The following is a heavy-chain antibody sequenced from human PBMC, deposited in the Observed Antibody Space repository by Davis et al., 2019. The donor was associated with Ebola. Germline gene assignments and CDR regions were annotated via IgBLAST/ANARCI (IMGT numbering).Heavy chain of an antibody. CDR3: ASAPYGNSYHFDG. CDR2: INQDGSEP. Sequence: GESLKISCAASGIALSSYHMNWVRQAPGKGLEWVANINQDGSEPKYVDSVKGRFTVSRDNAKKLLYLQMNSLRPEDTAFYYCASAPYGNSYHFDGWGQGTLVTVSS. CDR1: GIALSSYH. V-gene: IGHV3-7*03. J-gene: IGHJ4*02. D-gene: IGHD4-23*01.